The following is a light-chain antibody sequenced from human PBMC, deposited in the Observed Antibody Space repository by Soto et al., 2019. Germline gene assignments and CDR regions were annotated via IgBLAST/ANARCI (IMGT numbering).Light chain of an antibody. CDR2: GAS. V-gene: IGKV3-20*01. J-gene: IGKJ2*01. CDR3: QQYGTSLYT. CDR1: QSISSSY. Sequence: EIVLTQSPGTLSLSPGERATFSCRASQSISSSYFGWYQQKPGQAPRLLIYGASTRATGIPDRFSGSWSGTDFTLSISRLEPEDFAVYYCQQYGTSLYTFGQGTKLEIK.